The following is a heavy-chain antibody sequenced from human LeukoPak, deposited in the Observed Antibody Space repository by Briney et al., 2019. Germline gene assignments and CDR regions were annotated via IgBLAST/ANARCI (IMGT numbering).Heavy chain of an antibody. V-gene: IGHV1-58*02. CDR3: AAISSGWYEDY. CDR2: IVVGSGNT. CDR1: GCTFTSSA. J-gene: IGHJ4*02. D-gene: IGHD6-19*01. Sequence: ASVKVSCKASGCTFTSSAMQWVRQARGQRREWIGWIVVGSGNTNYAQKFQERVTITRDMSTSTAYMELSSLRSEDTAVYYCAAISSGWYEDYWGQGTLVTVSS.